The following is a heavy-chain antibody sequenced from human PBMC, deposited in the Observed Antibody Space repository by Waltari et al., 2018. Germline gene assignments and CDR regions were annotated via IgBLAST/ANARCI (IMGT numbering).Heavy chain of an antibody. CDR3: ARHLENFYGAGRGNWFDP. CDR1: GAAINNGDYF. V-gene: IGHV4-61*02. CDR2: IYTGGST. D-gene: IGHD3-10*01. Sequence: QVQLQESGPGLVKPSQTLSLTCTVSGAAINNGDYFWSWVRQPAGEGLEWIGRIYTGGSTDYNPSLWGRVTISLDTSKSQVSLKLTAVTAADSAVYYCARHLENFYGAGRGNWFDPWGPGTRVTVSS. J-gene: IGHJ5*02.